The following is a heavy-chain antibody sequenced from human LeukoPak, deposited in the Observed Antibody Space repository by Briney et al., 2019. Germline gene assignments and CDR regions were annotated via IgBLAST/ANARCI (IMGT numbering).Heavy chain of an antibody. CDR2: ISWNSGSI. CDR3: ATQTSN. Sequence: GRSLRLSCAASGFTFDDYAVHWVRQAPGKGLEWVSGISWNSGSIGYADSVKGRFTISRDNAKNSLYLQMNSLRAEDTALYYCATQTSNWGQGTLVTVSS. CDR1: GFTFDDYA. J-gene: IGHJ4*02. V-gene: IGHV3-9*01.